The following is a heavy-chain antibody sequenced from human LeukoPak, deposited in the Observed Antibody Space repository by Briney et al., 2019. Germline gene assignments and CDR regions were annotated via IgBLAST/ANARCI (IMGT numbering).Heavy chain of an antibody. Sequence: GGSLRLSCAASGFTFSSYAMHWVRQAPGKGLEWVAVISYDGSNKYYADSVKGRFTISRDSSKNTLYLQMNSLRAEDTAVYYCARDRAYSYGLYYFDYWGQGTLVTVSS. D-gene: IGHD5-18*01. CDR3: ARDRAYSYGLYYFDY. CDR1: GFTFSSYA. J-gene: IGHJ4*02. V-gene: IGHV3-30*04. CDR2: ISYDGSNK.